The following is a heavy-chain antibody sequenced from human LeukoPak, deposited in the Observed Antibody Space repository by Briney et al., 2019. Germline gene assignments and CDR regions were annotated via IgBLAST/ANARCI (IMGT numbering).Heavy chain of an antibody. CDR1: GYSFTSYW. D-gene: IGHD6-13*01. CDR3: ARSLRGIAAAGTSLDYFDY. CDR2: IYPGDSDT. J-gene: IGHJ4*02. Sequence: GESLKISCKGSGYSFTSYWIGWVRQMPGKGLEGMGIIYPGDSDTRYSPSFQGQVTISADKSISTAYLQWSSLKASDTAMYYCARSLRGIAAAGTSLDYFDYWGQGTLVTVSS. V-gene: IGHV5-51*01.